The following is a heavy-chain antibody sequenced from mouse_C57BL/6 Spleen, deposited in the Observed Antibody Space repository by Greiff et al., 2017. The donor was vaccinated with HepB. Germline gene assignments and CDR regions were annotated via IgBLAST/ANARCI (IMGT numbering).Heavy chain of an antibody. J-gene: IGHJ3*01. Sequence: QVQLQQSGAELVRPGASVKLSCKASGYTFTDYYINWVKQRPGQGLEWIARIYPGSGNTYYNEKFKGKATLTAEKSSSTAYMQLSSLTSEDSAVYVCASDPYYDYPWLAYWGQGTLVTVSA. V-gene: IGHV1-76*01. CDR3: ASDPYYDYPWLAY. CDR1: GYTFTDYY. D-gene: IGHD2-4*01. CDR2: IYPGSGNT.